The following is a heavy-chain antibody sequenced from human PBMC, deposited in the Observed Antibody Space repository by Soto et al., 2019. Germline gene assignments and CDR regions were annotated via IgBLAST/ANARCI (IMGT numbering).Heavy chain of an antibody. CDR3: AKDLIAVVWYGLDY. V-gene: IGHV3-23*01. CDR2: ISGSGGST. J-gene: IGHJ4*02. CDR1: GFTFSSYA. Sequence: EVQLLESGGGLVQPGGSLRLSCAASGFTFSSYAMSWVRQAPGKGLEWVSAISGSGGSTYYADSVKGRFTISRDNSKNTLFLQMNSLRAEDTAVYYCAKDLIAVVWYGLDYWGQGTLVTVSS. D-gene: IGHD6-19*01.